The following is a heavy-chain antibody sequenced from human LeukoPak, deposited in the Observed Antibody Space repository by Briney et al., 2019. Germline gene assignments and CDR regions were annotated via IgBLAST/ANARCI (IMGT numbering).Heavy chain of an antibody. Sequence: PSGTLSLTCAVSGGSISSSNWWGWVRQPPGKGLEWIGEIYHSGSTNYNPSLKSRVSISLDTSKNQFSLKLSSVTAADTAVYYCARGKPDAYNSDYFDYWGQGTLVTVSS. CDR2: IYHSGST. CDR3: ARGKPDAYNSDYFDY. CDR1: GGSISSSNW. V-gene: IGHV4-4*02. D-gene: IGHD5-24*01. J-gene: IGHJ4*02.